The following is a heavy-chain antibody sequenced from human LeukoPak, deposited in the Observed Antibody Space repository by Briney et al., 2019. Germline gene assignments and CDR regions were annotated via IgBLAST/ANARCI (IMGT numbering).Heavy chain of an antibody. CDR1: RGTFPNYD. CDR2: FVPSVDVA. J-gene: IGHJ4*02. CDR3: ATLCSGGFCYIDY. D-gene: IGHD2-15*01. Sequence: GASVKVSCKASRGTFPNYDISWVRQAPGQGLEWMGRFVPSVDVANYSPKFRGRVMIAADKSTTTVFMELSSLRSEDTAVYYCATLCSGGFCYIDYWGQGILVTVSS. V-gene: IGHV1-69*04.